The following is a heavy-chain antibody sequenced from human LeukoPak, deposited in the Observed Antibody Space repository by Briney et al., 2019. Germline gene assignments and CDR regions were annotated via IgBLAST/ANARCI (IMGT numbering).Heavy chain of an antibody. CDR2: MNPNSGNT. CDR3: ARGDTIFGVVSIGGY. V-gene: IGHV1-8*03. J-gene: IGHJ4*02. CDR1: GYTFTGYD. D-gene: IGHD3-3*01. Sequence: ASVKVSCKASGYTFTGYDINWVRQATGQGHEWMGCMNPNSGNTGYAQKFQGRVTITRNTSISTAYMELSSLRSEDTAVYYCARGDTIFGVVSIGGYWGQGTLVTVSS.